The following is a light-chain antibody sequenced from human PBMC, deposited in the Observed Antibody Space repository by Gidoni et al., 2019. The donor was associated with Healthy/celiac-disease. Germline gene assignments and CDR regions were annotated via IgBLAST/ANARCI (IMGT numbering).Light chain of an antibody. Sequence: DIQMTQSPSSLSASVGDRVTITCRASQGISNSLAWYQQKPGKAPNLLLYAASGLESGVPSRVSGRGSGTDYTLTLSSLQPEDFATYYCQQYYSTPLLTFGGGTKVEIK. V-gene: IGKV1-NL1*01. CDR3: QQYYSTPLLT. J-gene: IGKJ4*01. CDR1: QGISNS. CDR2: AAS.